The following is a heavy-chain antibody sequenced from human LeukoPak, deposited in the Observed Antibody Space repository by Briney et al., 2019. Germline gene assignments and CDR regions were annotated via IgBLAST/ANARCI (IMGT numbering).Heavy chain of an antibody. CDR3: AKGSLGSGSSDYYGMDV. Sequence: GGSLRLSCTASGFTFSNYAMNWVRRAPGTGLEWISAISGSGGSTYYADSVKGRFTISRDNSKNTLYLQMNSLRAEDTAVYYCAKGSLGSGSSDYYGMDVWGQGTTVTVSS. V-gene: IGHV3-23*01. CDR1: GFTFSNYA. CDR2: ISGSGGST. J-gene: IGHJ6*02. D-gene: IGHD3-10*01.